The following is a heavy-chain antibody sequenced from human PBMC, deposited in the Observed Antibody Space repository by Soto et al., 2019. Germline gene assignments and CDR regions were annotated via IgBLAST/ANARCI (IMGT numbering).Heavy chain of an antibody. CDR3: TRDTYSAFWRGHSSYYYGMDV. Sequence: PXGSLSLSCAASGFTVSSFEMNWVRQAPGKGLEWISYISSPVSTIHYADSVKGRFTISRDNARNSLFLQMNSLRAEDTAVYYCTRDTYSAFWRGHSSYYYGMDVWGQGTTVTVSS. J-gene: IGHJ6*02. CDR2: ISSPVSTI. D-gene: IGHD3-3*01. V-gene: IGHV3-48*03. CDR1: GFTVSSFE.